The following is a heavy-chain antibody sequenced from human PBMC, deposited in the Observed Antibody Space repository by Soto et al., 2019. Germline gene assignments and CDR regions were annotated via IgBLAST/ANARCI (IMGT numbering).Heavy chain of an antibody. Sequence: QVQLQESGPGLVRPSGTVSLTCAVSGGSISNGDWWSWVRQPPGKGLEWIGEIRHSGSTNYDPSLKSRVTMSVVASKNLFSLTLNSVPDADTAFYYCARDQGSHPGYWGQGTLVSVSS. CDR2: IRHSGST. V-gene: IGHV4-4*02. D-gene: IGHD6-13*01. CDR1: GGSISNGDW. CDR3: ARDQGSHPGY. J-gene: IGHJ4*02.